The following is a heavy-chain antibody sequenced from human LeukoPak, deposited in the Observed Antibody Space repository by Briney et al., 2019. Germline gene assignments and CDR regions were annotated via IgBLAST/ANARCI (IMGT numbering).Heavy chain of an antibody. Sequence: ASVKVSCKASGYTFTSYDISWVRQAPGQGLEWMGWISAYNGNTNYAQKLQGRVTMTTDTSTSTAYMELRSLRSDDTAVYYCARARQSFIAAAGRFDYWGQGTLVTVSS. CDR1: GYTFTSYD. CDR2: ISAYNGNT. V-gene: IGHV1-18*01. J-gene: IGHJ4*02. D-gene: IGHD6-13*01. CDR3: ARARQSFIAAAGRFDY.